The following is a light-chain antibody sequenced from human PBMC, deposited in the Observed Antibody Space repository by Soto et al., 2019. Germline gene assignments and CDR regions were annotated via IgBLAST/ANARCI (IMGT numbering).Light chain of an antibody. Sequence: IQMTQPPSTLSGSGGDRVNITCPASPTMSSWLAWYQQKPGKAPKLLIYKASILQSGVPSRFSGSGSGKEFNLTISRLAPEDFAVYYCQQYGSSGKFGQGTKVDI. CDR2: KAS. CDR1: PTMSSW. CDR3: QQYGSSGK. J-gene: IGKJ1*01. V-gene: IGKV1-5*03.